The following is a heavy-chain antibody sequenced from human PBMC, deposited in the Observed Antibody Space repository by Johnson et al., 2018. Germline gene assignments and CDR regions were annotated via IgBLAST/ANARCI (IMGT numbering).Heavy chain of an antibody. J-gene: IGHJ6*03. CDR2: IIPIFGTA. D-gene: IGHD3-10*01. Sequence: QLVESGAEVKKPGSSVKVSCKASGGTFSSYAISWVRQAPGQWLEWMGGIIPIFGTANYAQKFQGRVTITAEKSTSRAYMELSSLRSEDTAVYYCASNYGTGNYYYMDVWGKGTTVTVSS. V-gene: IGHV1-69*06. CDR3: ASNYGTGNYYYMDV. CDR1: GGTFSSYA.